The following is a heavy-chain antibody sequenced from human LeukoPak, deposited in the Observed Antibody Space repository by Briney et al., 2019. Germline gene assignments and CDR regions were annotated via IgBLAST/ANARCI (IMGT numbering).Heavy chain of an antibody. CDR2: IYYSGST. CDR1: GGSISSYY. CDR3: ARVISGAGTSFTWFDP. Sequence: SETLSLTCTVSGGSISSYYWSWIRQHPGKGLERIGYIYYSGSTNYNPSLKSRVTISVDTSKNQFSLKLSSVTAADTAVYYCARVISGAGTSFTWFDPWGQGTLVTVSS. D-gene: IGHD6-19*01. J-gene: IGHJ5*02. V-gene: IGHV4-59*01.